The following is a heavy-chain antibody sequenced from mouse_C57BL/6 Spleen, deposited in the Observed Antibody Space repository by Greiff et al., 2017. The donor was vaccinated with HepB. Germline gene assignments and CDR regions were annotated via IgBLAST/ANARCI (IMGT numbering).Heavy chain of an antibody. V-gene: IGHV1-9*01. CDR3: ASRDYEGDFGYYYAMDY. D-gene: IGHD1-1*01. J-gene: IGHJ4*01. CDR2: ILPGSGST. Sequence: VKLVESGAELMKPGASVKLSCKATGYTFTGYWIEWVKQRPGHGLEWIGEILPGSGSTNYNEKFKGKATFTADTSSNTAYMQLSSLTTEDSAIYYCASRDYEGDFGYYYAMDYWGQGTSVTVSS. CDR1: GYTFTGYW.